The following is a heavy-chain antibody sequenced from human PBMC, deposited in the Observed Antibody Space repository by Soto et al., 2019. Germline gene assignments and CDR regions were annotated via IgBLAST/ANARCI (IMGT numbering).Heavy chain of an antibody. CDR2: IYYSGST. Sequence: QVQLQESGPGLVKPSQTLSLTCTVSGGSINSGDYYWTWIRQPPGEGLEWIGYIYYSGSTYYNPSLKSRVIISVDTYKNQFYLKLNSVTAADTAVYYCATDWEGTDYWGQGTLVTVSS. J-gene: IGHJ4*02. CDR1: GGSINSGDYY. V-gene: IGHV4-30-4*01. CDR3: ATDWEGTDY. D-gene: IGHD3-9*01.